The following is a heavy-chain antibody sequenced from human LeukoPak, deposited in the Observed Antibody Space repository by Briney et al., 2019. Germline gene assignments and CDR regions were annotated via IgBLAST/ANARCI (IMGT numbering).Heavy chain of an antibody. CDR2: ISAYNGNT. CDR1: GYTFTSYG. CDR3: ARDKGDIVVVVAARHSDAFDI. D-gene: IGHD2-15*01. V-gene: IGHV1-18*01. Sequence: GASVKVSCKASGYTFTSYGISWVRQAPGQGLEWMGWISAYNGNTNYAQKLQGRVTMTTDTSTSTAYMELRSLRSDDTAVYYCARDKGDIVVVVAARHSDAFDIWGQGTMATVSS. J-gene: IGHJ3*02.